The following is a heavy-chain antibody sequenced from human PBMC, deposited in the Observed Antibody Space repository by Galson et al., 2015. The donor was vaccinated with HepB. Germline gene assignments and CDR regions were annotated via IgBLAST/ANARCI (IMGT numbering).Heavy chain of an antibody. CDR3: ARDSRQSMDV. CDR1: GGSISSSTSS. Sequence: TLSLTCAVSGGSISSSTSSWSWIRQAQGKGLEWIGYIHQSGSTYYNPSLKSRVTISVDRSKNQFSLRLSSVTAADTAVYYCARDSRQSMDVWGKGTTVTVSS. CDR2: IHQSGST. V-gene: IGHV4-30-2*01. J-gene: IGHJ6*03. D-gene: IGHD5-24*01.